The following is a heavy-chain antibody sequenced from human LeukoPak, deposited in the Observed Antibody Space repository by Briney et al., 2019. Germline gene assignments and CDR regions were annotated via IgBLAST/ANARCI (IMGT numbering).Heavy chain of an antibody. J-gene: IGHJ4*02. D-gene: IGHD6-13*01. CDR2: ISAYNGNT. CDR3: ARDRMYSSSWYVDY. CDR1: GYTFTSYG. Sequence: ASVKVSCKASGYTFTSYGISWVRQAPGQGLEWMGWISAYNGNTNYAQKLQGRVTMTTDTSTSTAYMELRSLRSDDTAVYYCARDRMYSSSWYVDYWGQGTLVTVSS. V-gene: IGHV1-18*01.